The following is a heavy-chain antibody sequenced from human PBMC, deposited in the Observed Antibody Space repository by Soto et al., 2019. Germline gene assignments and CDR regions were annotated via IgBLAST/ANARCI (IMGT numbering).Heavy chain of an antibody. CDR3: AREDSIIIPAVSDF. CDR2: ISKSDYT. V-gene: IGHV3-21*01. CDR1: GFAFNNYG. Sequence: GGTLRLSCTVSGFAFNNYGINWVRQAPGKGLEWVSSISKSDYTYYSDSVKGRFTISRDNAKNSVSLQMNTLRVEDTAVYYCAREDSIIIPAVSDFWGQGTLVTVSS. J-gene: IGHJ4*02. D-gene: IGHD2-2*01.